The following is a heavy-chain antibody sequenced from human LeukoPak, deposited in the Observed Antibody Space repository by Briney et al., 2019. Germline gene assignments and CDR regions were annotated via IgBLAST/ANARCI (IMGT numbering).Heavy chain of an antibody. D-gene: IGHD6-6*01. J-gene: IGHJ6*03. Sequence: SETLSLTCTVSGGSISSYYWSWIRQPPGKGLEWIGYIYYSGSTHYNPSLKSQVTISVDTSKNHFSLRLSSVTAADTAVYYCARQSIAARGYYYYMDVWGKGTTVTVSS. CDR2: IYYSGST. V-gene: IGHV4-59*08. CDR1: GGSISSYY. CDR3: ARQSIAARGYYYYMDV.